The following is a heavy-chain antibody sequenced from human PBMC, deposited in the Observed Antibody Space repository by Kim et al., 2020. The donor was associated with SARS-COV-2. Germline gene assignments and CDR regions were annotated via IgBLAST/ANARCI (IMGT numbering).Heavy chain of an antibody. D-gene: IGHD3-22*01. CDR2: INPSGGST. Sequence: ASVKVSCKASGYTFTSYYMHWVRQAPGQGLEWMGIINPSGGSTSYAQKFQGRVTMTRDTSTSTVYMELSSLRSEDTAVYYCARAGYSEVFPPNYDSSGYYRYWGQGTLVTVSS. J-gene: IGHJ4*02. CDR1: GYTFTSYY. CDR3: ARAGYSEVFPPNYDSSGYYRY. V-gene: IGHV1-46*01.